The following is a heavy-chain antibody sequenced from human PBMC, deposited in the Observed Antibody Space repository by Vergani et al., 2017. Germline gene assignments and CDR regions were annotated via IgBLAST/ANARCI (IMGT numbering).Heavy chain of an antibody. D-gene: IGHD3-9*01. J-gene: IGHJ6*02. V-gene: IGHV3-30*03. CDR3: ARETDTGSSVSYNYYAMDV. Sequence: QEQLLQSGGGVVQPGGSLRLSCSAAGFPFSDYGVHWVRQAPGKGLEWVSVISYDGNKKNYADSVKGRFTISRDNSKNTLYLEMNALRAEDTAVYYCARETDTGSSVSYNYYAMDVWGQGTTVSVSS. CDR2: ISYDGNKK. CDR1: GFPFSDYG.